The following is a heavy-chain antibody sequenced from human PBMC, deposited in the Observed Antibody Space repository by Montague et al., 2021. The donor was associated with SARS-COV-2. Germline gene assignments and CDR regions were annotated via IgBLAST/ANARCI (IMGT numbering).Heavy chain of an antibody. J-gene: IGHJ3*02. Sequence: SETLSLTCTVSGDSISYGGYFWNWIRQSGGKGLEWIGEINQGGAPXYTXXXKXRVTISLDTSKKQIPPKLNSVTVADTAVCFCARGRPVQVSFRHFDSISSGALDIWAQGSLVIVSS. CDR3: ARGRPVQVSFRHFDSISSGALDI. CDR1: GDSISYGGYF. V-gene: IGHV4-61*08. D-gene: IGHD3-9*01. CDR2: INQGGAP.